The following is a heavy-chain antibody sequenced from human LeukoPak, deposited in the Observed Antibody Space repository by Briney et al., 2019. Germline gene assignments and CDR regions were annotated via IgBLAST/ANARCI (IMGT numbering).Heavy chain of an antibody. CDR1: GYSISSGFD. V-gene: IGHV4-38-2*02. CDR2: IYHSGTT. D-gene: IGHD1-26*01. J-gene: IGHJ5*02. CDR3: ARLTVGALIWFDP. Sequence: PSETLSLTCSVSGYSISSGFDWGWIRQPPGKGLEWIGSIYHSGTTYKDPSLKSRLTISVDTSKNQFSLKLNSVTASDTAVYYCARLTVGALIWFDPWGQGTLVTVSS.